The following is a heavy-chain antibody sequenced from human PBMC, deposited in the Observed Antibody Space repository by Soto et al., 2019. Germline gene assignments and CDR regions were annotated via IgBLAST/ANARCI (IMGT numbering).Heavy chain of an antibody. D-gene: IGHD1-26*01. Sequence: EVQLLESGGGLVQPGGSLRLSCAASGFPFSTSAMNWVRQAPGRGLEWVSIISGSSDAAYYSESVKGRFASSRDNSKNTLYIQMKSLRAEDTAVYYCAKYSGSYPVYNGLSRWGQGTTVTVS. J-gene: IGHJ6*02. CDR1: GFPFSTSA. V-gene: IGHV3-23*01. CDR3: AKYSGSYPVYNGLSR. CDR2: ISGSSDAA.